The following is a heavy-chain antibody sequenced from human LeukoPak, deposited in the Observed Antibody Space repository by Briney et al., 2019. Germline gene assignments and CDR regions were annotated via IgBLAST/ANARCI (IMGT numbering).Heavy chain of an antibody. V-gene: IGHV4-34*01. J-gene: IGHJ4*02. D-gene: IGHD2-2*01. CDR3: ARAVPRYCSSTSCLPPY. Sequence: SETLSLTCAVYGGSFSGYYWSWIRQPPGKGLEWIGEINHSGSTNYNPSLKSRVAISVDTSKNQFSLKLSSVTAADTAVYYCARAVPRYCSSTSCLPPYWGQGTLVTVSS. CDR1: GGSFSGYY. CDR2: INHSGST.